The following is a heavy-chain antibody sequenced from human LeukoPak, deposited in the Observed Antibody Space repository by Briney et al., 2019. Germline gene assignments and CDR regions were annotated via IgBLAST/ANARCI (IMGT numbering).Heavy chain of an antibody. J-gene: IGHJ4*02. V-gene: IGHV3-23*01. CDR3: ARADYSGRIFDH. Sequence: PGGSLRLSCAVSGITLSNYGMSWVRQAPGKGLEWVAGISGSGGGTNYADSVKGRFTISRDNPKNTLYLQMNSLRGEDTAAYYCARADYSGRIFDHWGQGTLVTFSS. D-gene: IGHD1-26*01. CDR2: ISGSGGGT. CDR1: GITLSNYG.